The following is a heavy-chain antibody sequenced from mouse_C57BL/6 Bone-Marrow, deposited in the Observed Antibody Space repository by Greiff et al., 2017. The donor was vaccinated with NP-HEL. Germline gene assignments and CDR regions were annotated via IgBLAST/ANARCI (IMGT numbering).Heavy chain of an antibody. J-gene: IGHJ3*01. CDR1: AYTFTDYY. CDR2: INPYNGGT. D-gene: IGHD3-2*02. CDR3: AITAQATAWFAY. Sequence: EVQLQESGPVLVKPGASVKMSCKASAYTFTDYYMNWVKQSHGKSLEWIGVINPYNGGTSYNQKFKGKATLTVDKSSSTSYMELNSLTSEDSAVYYCAITAQATAWFAYWGQGTLVTVSA. V-gene: IGHV1-19*01.